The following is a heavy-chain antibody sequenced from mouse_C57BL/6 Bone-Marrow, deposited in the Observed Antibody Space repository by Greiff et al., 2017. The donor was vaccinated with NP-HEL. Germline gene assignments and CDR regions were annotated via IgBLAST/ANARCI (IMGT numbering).Heavy chain of an antibody. D-gene: IGHD2-5*01. J-gene: IGHJ4*01. CDR2: IRSKSSNYAT. V-gene: IGHV10-3*01. Sequence: EVQLQESGGGLVQPKGSLKLSCAASGFTFNTYAMHWVRQAPGKGLEWVARIRSKSSNYATYYADSVKDRFTISRDDSQSMLYLQMNNLKTEDTAMYYWVGDSYSNYVKGYYAMDYWGQGTSVTVSS. CDR3: VGDSYSNYVKGYYAMDY. CDR1: GFTFNTYA.